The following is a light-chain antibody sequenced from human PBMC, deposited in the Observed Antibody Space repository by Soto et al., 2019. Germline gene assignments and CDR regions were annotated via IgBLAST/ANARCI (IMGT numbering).Light chain of an antibody. V-gene: IGLV2-14*01. CDR3: SSYTSSSTRV. Sequence: QSALTQPASVSGSPGQSIPISCTGTSSDVGGYNYVSWYQPHPGKAPKLMIYEVSNRPSGVSTRFSGSKSGNTASLTISGLQAEDEADYYFSSYTSSSTRVFGTGTKLTVL. J-gene: IGLJ1*01. CDR1: SSDVGGYNY. CDR2: EVS.